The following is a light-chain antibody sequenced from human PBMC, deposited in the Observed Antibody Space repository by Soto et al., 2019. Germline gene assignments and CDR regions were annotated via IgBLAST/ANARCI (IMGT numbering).Light chain of an antibody. J-gene: IGKJ4*01. Sequence: DIEMTQSPATLSVSPGERATLSCRASQSVFSDLAWYQQKPGQAPRLLIYRASTRATAIPARFSGSGSGTEFTLTISGLQSEDFAVYYCQQYNNWPLTFSGGTKVEIK. CDR3: QQYNNWPLT. CDR2: RAS. CDR1: QSVFSD. V-gene: IGKV3-15*01.